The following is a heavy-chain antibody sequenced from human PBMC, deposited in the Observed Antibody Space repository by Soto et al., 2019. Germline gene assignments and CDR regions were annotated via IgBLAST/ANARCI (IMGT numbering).Heavy chain of an antibody. Sequence: ASVKVSCKASGYTFTSYYMHWLRQAPGQGLEWMGIINPSGGSTSYAQKFQGRVTMTRDTSTSTVYMELSSLRSEDTAVYYCARALGESSSWPSPWDYWGQGTLVTVSS. CDR2: INPSGGST. CDR3: ARALGESSSWPSPWDY. CDR1: GYTFTSYY. J-gene: IGHJ4*02. D-gene: IGHD6-13*01. V-gene: IGHV1-46*01.